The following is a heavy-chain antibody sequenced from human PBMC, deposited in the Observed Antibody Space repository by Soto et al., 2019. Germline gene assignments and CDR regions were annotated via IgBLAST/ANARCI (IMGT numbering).Heavy chain of an antibody. V-gene: IGHV3-30*18. Sequence: GGSLRLSCAASGFTFSSYGMHWVRQAPGKGLEWVAVISYDGSNKYYADSVKGRFTISRDNSKNTLYLQMNSLRAEDTAVYYCAKDLVYLMCSXGSCAWGRGYYYYGMDVWGQGTTVTVSS. CDR1: GFTFSSYG. CDR2: ISYDGSNK. J-gene: IGHJ6*02. CDR3: AKDLVYLMCSXGSCAWGRGYYYYGMDV. D-gene: IGHD2-15*01.